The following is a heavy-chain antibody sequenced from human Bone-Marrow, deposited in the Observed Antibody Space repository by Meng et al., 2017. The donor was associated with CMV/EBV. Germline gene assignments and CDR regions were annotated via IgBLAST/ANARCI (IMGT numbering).Heavy chain of an antibody. CDR3: ARDFRMITFGGPMGGY. J-gene: IGHJ4*02. D-gene: IGHD3-16*01. V-gene: IGHV1-18*04. CDR1: GYTFTSYY. CDR2: MNPNSGNT. Sequence: ASVKVSCKASGYTFTSYYMHWVRQAPGQGLEWMGWMNPNSGNTGYAQKLQGRVTMTTDTSTSTAYMELRSLRSDDTAVYYCARDFRMITFGGPMGGYWGQGTLVTVSS.